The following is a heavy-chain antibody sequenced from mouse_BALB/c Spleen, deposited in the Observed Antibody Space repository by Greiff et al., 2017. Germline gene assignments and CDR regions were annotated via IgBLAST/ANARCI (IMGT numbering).Heavy chain of an antibody. D-gene: IGHD1-1*01. CDR1: GFNIKDTY. Sequence: EVQLQQSGAELVKPGASVKLSCTASGFNIKDTYMHWVKQRPEQGLEWIGRIDPANGNTKYDPKFQGKATITADTSSNTAYLQLSSLTSEDTAVYYCARADCGSSYTFAYWGQGTLVTVSA. V-gene: IGHV14-3*02. J-gene: IGHJ3*01. CDR3: ARADCGSSYTFAY. CDR2: IDPANGNT.